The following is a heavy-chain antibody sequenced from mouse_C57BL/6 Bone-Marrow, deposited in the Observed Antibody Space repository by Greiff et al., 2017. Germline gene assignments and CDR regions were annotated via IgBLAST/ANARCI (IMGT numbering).Heavy chain of an antibody. Sequence: VQLLQSGAGLARPGASVKLSCTASGFTFTSYGISWVQQRTGQGLEWIGEIYPRSGNTYYNEKFKGNATLTADKSSSTVYMELRSLTSEDSAVSFCARGGFTKVVASFDYWGQGTTLTVSS. V-gene: IGHV1-81*01. CDR1: GFTFTSYG. J-gene: IGHJ2*01. D-gene: IGHD1-1*01. CDR2: IYPRSGNT. CDR3: ARGGFTKVVASFDY.